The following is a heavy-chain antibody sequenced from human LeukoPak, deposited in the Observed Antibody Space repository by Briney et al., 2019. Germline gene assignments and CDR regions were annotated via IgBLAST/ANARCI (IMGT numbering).Heavy chain of an antibody. D-gene: IGHD6-25*01. J-gene: IGHJ4*02. CDR2: INHSGST. CDR3: ARGHLRLTN. Sequence: SETLSLTCAVYGGSFSAYYWSWIRQPPGKGLEWIGEINHSGSTNYKPSLKSRVTISLDTSENQFSLKLSSVTAADTAVYYCARGHLRLTNWGQGALVTVSS. CDR1: GGSFSAYY. V-gene: IGHV4-34*01.